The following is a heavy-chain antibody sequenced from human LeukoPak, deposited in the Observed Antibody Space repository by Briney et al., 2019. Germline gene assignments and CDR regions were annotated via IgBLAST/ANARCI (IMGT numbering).Heavy chain of an antibody. V-gene: IGHV1-69*13. D-gene: IGHD2-2*01. J-gene: IGHJ6*03. CDR1: GGTFSSYA. Sequence: SVKVSCKASGGTFSSYAINWVRQAPGQGLEWMGGIIPIFGTANYAQKFQGRVTITADESTSTAYMELSSLRSEDTAVYYCARAPVVPAAVVRFYYYYYYMDVWGKGTTVTVSS. CDR2: IIPIFGTA. CDR3: ARAPVVPAAVVRFYYYYYYMDV.